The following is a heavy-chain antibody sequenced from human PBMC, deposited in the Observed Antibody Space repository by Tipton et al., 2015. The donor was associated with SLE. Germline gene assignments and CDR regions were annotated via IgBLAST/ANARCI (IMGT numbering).Heavy chain of an antibody. CDR3: ARMTTIGGGRGVDP. CDR2: VYYSGST. J-gene: IGHJ5*02. V-gene: IGHV4-59*01. CDR1: GFTFRNCG. Sequence: LRLSCAASGFTFRNCGMHWVRQAPGKGLEWIGYVYYSGSTSYNPSLKSRVTISADTSKNQFSLRLTSVTAADTALYYCARMTTIGGGRGVDPWGQGTLVTVSS. D-gene: IGHD3-16*01.